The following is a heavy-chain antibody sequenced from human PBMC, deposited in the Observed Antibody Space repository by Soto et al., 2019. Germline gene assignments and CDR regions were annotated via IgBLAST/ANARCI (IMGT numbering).Heavy chain of an antibody. J-gene: IGHJ3*02. CDR3: TIGSWSGEVFDI. V-gene: IGHV1-69*02. CDR1: GGTFSTYS. D-gene: IGHD2-21*01. CDR2: IIPMLGVR. Sequence: QVQLVQSGAEVKKPGSSVKVSCTDSGGTFSTYSMFWVRQAPGQGLEWMGRIIPMLGVRNYAQRFQDRVTITADKSTATVHMELSSLRSEDTARYYCTIGSWSGEVFDIWGQGTMVTVSS.